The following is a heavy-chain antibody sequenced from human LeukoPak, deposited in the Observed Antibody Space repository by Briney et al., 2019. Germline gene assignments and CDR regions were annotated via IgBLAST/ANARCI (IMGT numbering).Heavy chain of an antibody. V-gene: IGHV3-30*02. Sequence: GGSLRLSCAASEFTFGFYGMHWVRQAPGEGLEWVAFIRFDGSNKYYADSVKGRFTISRDNSRNTLYLQMNSLRSEDTAVYYCARPGGSGLQYYFDYWGQGTLVTVSS. CDR1: EFTFGFYG. CDR3: ARPGGSGLQYYFDY. CDR2: IRFDGSNK. D-gene: IGHD6-19*01. J-gene: IGHJ4*02.